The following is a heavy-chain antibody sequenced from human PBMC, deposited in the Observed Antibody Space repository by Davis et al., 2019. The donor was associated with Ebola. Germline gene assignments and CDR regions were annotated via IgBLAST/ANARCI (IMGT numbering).Heavy chain of an antibody. CDR1: GYTFTSYG. D-gene: IGHD2-2*01. Sequence: ASVKVSCKASGYTFTSYGISWVRQAPGQGLEWMGWMNPNSGNTGYAQKFQGRVTITADESTSTAYMELSSLRSEDTAVYYCAKVIEVVPAAIGSMDVWGKGTTVTVSS. J-gene: IGHJ6*03. CDR3: AKVIEVVPAAIGSMDV. CDR2: MNPNSGNT. V-gene: IGHV1-8*03.